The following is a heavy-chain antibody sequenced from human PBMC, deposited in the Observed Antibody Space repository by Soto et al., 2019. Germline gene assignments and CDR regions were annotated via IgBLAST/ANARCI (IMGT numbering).Heavy chain of an antibody. Sequence: QLQLQESGPGLVKPSETLSLTCTVSGGSISSSSYYWGWIRQPPGKGLEWIGSIYYSGSTYYNPSLQRRLTISVDTPQNQFPLKLSSVTAADTAVYYCPRSLPYRYYYGMDVWGQGTTVTVSS. CDR1: GGSISSSSYY. CDR3: PRSLPYRYYYGMDV. J-gene: IGHJ6*02. CDR2: IYYSGST. V-gene: IGHV4-39*01. D-gene: IGHD3-16*02.